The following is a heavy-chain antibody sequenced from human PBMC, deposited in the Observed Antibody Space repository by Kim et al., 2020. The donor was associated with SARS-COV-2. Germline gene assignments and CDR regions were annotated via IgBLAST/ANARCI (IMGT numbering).Heavy chain of an antibody. CDR1: GYSFSNYW. CDR2: VYPDDSEI. D-gene: IGHD2-2*01. CDR3: ARHGGYCSSSSCYFYFYYMDL. V-gene: IGHV5-51*01. J-gene: IGHJ6*03. Sequence: GESLKISCKTSGYSFSNYWIGWVRQVPGKGLELMGFVYPDDSEIRYSPSFQGRISISADESITTAYLQWDSLKASDTATYYCARHGGYCSSSSCYFYFYYMDLWGKGTPVIVSS.